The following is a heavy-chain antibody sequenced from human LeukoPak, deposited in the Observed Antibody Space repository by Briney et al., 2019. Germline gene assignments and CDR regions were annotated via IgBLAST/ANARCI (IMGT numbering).Heavy chain of an antibody. D-gene: IGHD2-8*01. CDR1: GGSISSSSYY. CDR3: ALYPAGAFDI. J-gene: IGHJ3*02. Sequence: PSETLSLTCTVSGGSISSSSYYWGWIRQPPGKGLEWIGSIYYSGSTYYNPSLKSRVTISVDTSKNQISLKLSSVTAADTAVYYCALYPAGAFDIWGQGTMVTVSS. V-gene: IGHV4-39*01. CDR2: IYYSGST.